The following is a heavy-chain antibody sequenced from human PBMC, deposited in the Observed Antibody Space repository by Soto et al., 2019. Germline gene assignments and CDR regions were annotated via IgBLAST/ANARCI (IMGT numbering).Heavy chain of an antibody. CDR1: GFTFTSYA. Sequence: PGGSLRLSCAASGFTFTSYAMSWVRQAPGKGLEWVSTINESGGRTYYTDSVKGRFTISRDTSTNTLYLQMNSLRAEDTALYYCAKDARPSSWGQGTLVTVS. CDR3: AKDARPSS. CDR2: INESGGRT. J-gene: IGHJ5*02. V-gene: IGHV3-23*01.